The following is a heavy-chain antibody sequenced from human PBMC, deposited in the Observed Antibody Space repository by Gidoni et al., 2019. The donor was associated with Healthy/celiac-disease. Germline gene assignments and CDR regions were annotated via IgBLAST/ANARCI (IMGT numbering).Heavy chain of an antibody. J-gene: IGHJ4*02. D-gene: IGHD3-22*01. CDR1: GFTFSSYS. CDR3: AREDASSGSFDY. Sequence: EVQLVESGGGLVKPGGSLRLSCAASGFTFSSYSMNWVRQAPGKGLEWVSSISSSSSYIYYADSVKGRFTISRDNAKNSLYLQMNSLRAEDTAVYYCAREDASSGSFDYWGQGTLVTVSS. V-gene: IGHV3-21*01. CDR2: ISSSSSYI.